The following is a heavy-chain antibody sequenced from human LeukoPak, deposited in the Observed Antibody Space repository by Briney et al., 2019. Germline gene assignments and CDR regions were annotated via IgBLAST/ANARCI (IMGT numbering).Heavy chain of an antibody. CDR3: AKGVWFGELLYFDY. V-gene: IGHV3-23*01. CDR2: VNGSGVVT. J-gene: IGHJ4*02. Sequence: PGGSLRLSCAASGFTFSNNAMSWVRQAPGKGLEWVSAVNGSGVVTHYAASVRGRFTISRDNSKNTLYLEMDSLRAEDTAVYYCAKGVWFGELLYFDYWGQGTLVTVSS. CDR1: GFTFSNNA. D-gene: IGHD3-10*01.